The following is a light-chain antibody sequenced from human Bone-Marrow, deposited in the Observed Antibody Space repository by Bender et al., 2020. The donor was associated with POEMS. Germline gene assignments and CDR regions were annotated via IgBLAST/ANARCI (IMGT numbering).Light chain of an antibody. CDR2: DVS. CDR1: STDVGSYYL. V-gene: IGLV2-11*01. Sequence: QSALTQPASVSGSPGQSITISCTGTSTDVGSYYLVSWYQHHPGKAPKLMIYDVSKRPSGVPDRFSGSKSGNTASLTISGLQAEDEADYYCCSYAGSYTWVFGGGTKLTVL. CDR3: CSYAGSYTWV. J-gene: IGLJ3*02.